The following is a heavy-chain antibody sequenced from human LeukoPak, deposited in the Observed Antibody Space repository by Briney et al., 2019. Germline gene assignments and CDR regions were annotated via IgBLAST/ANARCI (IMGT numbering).Heavy chain of an antibody. D-gene: IGHD3-10*01. V-gene: IGHV3-23*01. CDR3: AKDQGRGGIITLDY. CDR2: ISGSGGST. J-gene: IGHJ4*02. CDR1: GFTFSSYA. Sequence: GGSLRLSCAASGFTFSSYAMSWVRQAPGRGLEWVSAISGSGGSTYYADSVKGRFTISRDNSKNTLYLQMNSLRAEDTAVYYCAKDQGRGGIITLDYWGQGTLVTVSS.